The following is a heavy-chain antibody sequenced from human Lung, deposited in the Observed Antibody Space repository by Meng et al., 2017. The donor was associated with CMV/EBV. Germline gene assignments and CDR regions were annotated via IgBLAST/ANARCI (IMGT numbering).Heavy chain of an antibody. CDR3: ASASSGWCNNWFDP. Sequence: SETXSLXCAVYGWSFSGYAWSWIRQPPGKGLEWMGEINHSGSTNYNPYPKSRVIISVETSKNQLSLKQSYVNAADTAVYYCASASSGWCNNWFDPWGPGTLVTFSS. CDR1: GWSFSGYA. D-gene: IGHD6-19*01. V-gene: IGHV4-34*01. CDR2: INHSGST. J-gene: IGHJ5*02.